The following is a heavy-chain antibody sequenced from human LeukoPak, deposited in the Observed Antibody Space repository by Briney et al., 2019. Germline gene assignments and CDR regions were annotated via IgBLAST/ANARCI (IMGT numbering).Heavy chain of an antibody. J-gene: IGHJ4*02. CDR1: GFTFSSYE. V-gene: IGHV3-48*03. CDR3: ARETPEYD. Sequence: GGSLRLSCAASGFTFSSYEMNWVRQAPGKGLEWVSYISSSGTTISYADSVKGRFTISRDNAKNSLYLQMNSLRDEDTAVYYCARETPEYDWGQGTLVTVSS. D-gene: IGHD1-14*01. CDR2: ISSSGTTI.